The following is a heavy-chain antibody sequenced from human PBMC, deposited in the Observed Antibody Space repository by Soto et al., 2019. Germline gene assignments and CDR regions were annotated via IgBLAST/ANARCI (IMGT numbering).Heavy chain of an antibody. Sequence: QMQLVQSGPEVKKPGTSVKVSCKASGFTFTSSAVQWVRQARGQRLEWIGWIVVGSGNTNYAQKFQERVTITRDMSTSTAYMELSSLRSEDTAVYYCAAAYCSSTSSYDYYYGMDVWGQGTTVTVSS. CDR3: AAAYCSSTSSYDYYYGMDV. V-gene: IGHV1-58*01. J-gene: IGHJ6*02. CDR1: GFTFTSSA. CDR2: IVVGSGNT. D-gene: IGHD2-2*01.